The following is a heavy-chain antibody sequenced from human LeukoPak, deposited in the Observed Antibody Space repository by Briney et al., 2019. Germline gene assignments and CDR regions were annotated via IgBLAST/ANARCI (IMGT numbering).Heavy chain of an antibody. J-gene: IGHJ5*02. V-gene: IGHV4-39*07. CDR2: IYHSGST. CDR3: ARDSSRRGYNWFDP. Sequence: PSETLSLTCTVSGGSISSSSYYWGWIRQPPGKGLEWIGSIYHSGSTYYNPSLKSRVTISVDTSKNQFSLKLSSVTAADTAVYYCARDSSRRGYNWFDPWGQGTLVTVSS. D-gene: IGHD6-13*01. CDR1: GGSISSSSYY.